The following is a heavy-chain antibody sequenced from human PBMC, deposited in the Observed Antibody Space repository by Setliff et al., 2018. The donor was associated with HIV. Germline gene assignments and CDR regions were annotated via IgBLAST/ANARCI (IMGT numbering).Heavy chain of an antibody. CDR1: GRSFSGYY. CDR2: INHSGRT. J-gene: IGHJ5*02. Sequence: SETMSLTSDVYGRSFSGYYWSWIRQPPGKGLEWIGEINHSGRTNYNPSLNSRVTITEDTSKNPLSLKLTSVTAPDSAVYYCASRVYYYDSNNFLREEGCDPWGQGTLVTVSS. D-gene: IGHD3-22*01. CDR3: ASRVYYYDSNNFLREEGCDP. V-gene: IGHV4-34*01.